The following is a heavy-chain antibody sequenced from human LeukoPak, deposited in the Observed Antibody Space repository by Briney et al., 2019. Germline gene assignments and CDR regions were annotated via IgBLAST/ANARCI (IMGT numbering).Heavy chain of an antibody. CDR3: ARAPPRSRYFDWLLTDYGMDV. Sequence: ASVKVSCKASGYTFTSYDINWVRQATGQGLEWMGWMNPNSGNTGYAQKFQGRVTMTRNTSISTAYMELSSLRSEDTAVYYRARAPPRSRYFDWLLTDYGMDVWGQGTTVTVSS. CDR2: MNPNSGNT. D-gene: IGHD3-9*01. J-gene: IGHJ6*02. V-gene: IGHV1-8*01. CDR1: GYTFTSYD.